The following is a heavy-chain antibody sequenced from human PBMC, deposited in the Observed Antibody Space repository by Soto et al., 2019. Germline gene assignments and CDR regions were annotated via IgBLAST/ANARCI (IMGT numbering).Heavy chain of an antibody. CDR2: ISSSSSYT. D-gene: IGHD2-15*01. Sequence: PWGSLRLSCAASGFTFIDYYMIWIRHSPGKGLEWVSYISSSSSYTNYADSVKGRFTISRDNAKNSLYLQMNSLRAEDTAVYYCARDQELLGELGMDVWGQGTTVTVSS. J-gene: IGHJ6*02. CDR1: GFTFIDYY. V-gene: IGHV3-11*06. CDR3: ARDQELLGELGMDV.